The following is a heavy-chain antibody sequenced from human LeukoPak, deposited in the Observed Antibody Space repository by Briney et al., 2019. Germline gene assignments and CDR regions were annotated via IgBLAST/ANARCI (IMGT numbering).Heavy chain of an antibody. Sequence: GGSLRLSCAASGFTFSSYAMSWVRQAPGKGLEWVSAISGSGGSTYYADSVKGRFTISRDNSKNTLYLQMNSLRAEDTAVYYCAKANSKMRYGDYFYYFDYWGQGTLVTVSS. V-gene: IGHV3-23*01. CDR1: GFTFSSYA. CDR2: ISGSGGST. J-gene: IGHJ4*02. CDR3: AKANSKMRYGDYFYYFDY. D-gene: IGHD4-17*01.